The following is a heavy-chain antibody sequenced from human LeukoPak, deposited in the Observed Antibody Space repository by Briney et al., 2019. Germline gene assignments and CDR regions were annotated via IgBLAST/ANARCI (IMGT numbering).Heavy chain of an antibody. Sequence: PGGSLRLSCAASGFTVSSNYMSWVRQAPGKGLEWVSVIYSGGSTYYADSVKGRFTISRDNSKNTLYLQMNSLRAEDTAVYYCARDRSPNSSGWFFDYWGQGTLVTVSS. J-gene: IGHJ4*02. D-gene: IGHD6-19*01. CDR3: ARDRSPNSSGWFFDY. CDR1: GFTVSSNY. V-gene: IGHV3-66*01. CDR2: IYSGGST.